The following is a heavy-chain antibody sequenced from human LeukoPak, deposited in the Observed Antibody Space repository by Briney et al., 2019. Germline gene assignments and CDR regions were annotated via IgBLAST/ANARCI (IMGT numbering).Heavy chain of an antibody. J-gene: IGHJ5*02. D-gene: IGHD2-21*02. CDR2: VYDNGNT. CDR1: GGSITGHY. Sequence: SETLSLTCTVSGGSITGHYWTWIRQRPGKGPEWIGFVYDNGNTNYNSSLQSRVTMSVDTSTNQLSLKMTSVTAADTAIYYCARVFRGVVTSNWFDPWGQGTLVTVSS. CDR3: ARVFRGVVTSNWFDP. V-gene: IGHV4-59*11.